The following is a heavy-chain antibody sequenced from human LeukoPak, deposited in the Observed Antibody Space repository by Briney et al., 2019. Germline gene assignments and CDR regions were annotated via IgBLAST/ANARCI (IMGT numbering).Heavy chain of an antibody. V-gene: IGHV1-3*01. D-gene: IGHD3-10*01. CDR3: ARDYNGSVGDY. J-gene: IGHJ4*02. Sequence: ASVKVSCKASGYTFTGYYMHWVRQAPGQGLEWMGWINAGNGNTKYSQKFQGRVTITRDTSASTAYMELSSLRSEDTAVYYCARDYNGSVGDYWGQGTLVTVSS. CDR2: INAGNGNT. CDR1: GYTFTGYY.